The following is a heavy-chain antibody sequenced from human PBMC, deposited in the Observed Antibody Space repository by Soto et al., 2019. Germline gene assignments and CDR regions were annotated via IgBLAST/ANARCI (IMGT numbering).Heavy chain of an antibody. CDR1: GFTFDDST. CDR2: ISWNSGSI. CDR3: AKALGLGEWGSRYYFDY. Sequence: EVQLVESGGGLVQPGRSLRLSCAASGFTFDDSTMHWVRQAPGKGLEWVSGISWNSGSIGYADSVKGRFTISRDNAKNSLYLLMKSLRAEDTALYYCAKALGLGEWGSRYYFDYWGQGTLVTVSS. V-gene: IGHV3-9*01. D-gene: IGHD3-10*01. J-gene: IGHJ4*02.